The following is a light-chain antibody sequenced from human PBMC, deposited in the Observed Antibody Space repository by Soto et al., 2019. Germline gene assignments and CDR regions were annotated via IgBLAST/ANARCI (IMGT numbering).Light chain of an antibody. CDR1: QTITRY. V-gene: IGKV1-39*01. Sequence: DIPMTQSPSSLSASVGDRVTITCRANQTITRYLNWYQQKPGTAPKLLIYAASSLQEGVTSRFRGSGSGTDFTLTISNLQPEDFAAYSCQQSFSFPVTFGQGTKLEI. J-gene: IGKJ2*01. CDR2: AAS. CDR3: QQSFSFPVT.